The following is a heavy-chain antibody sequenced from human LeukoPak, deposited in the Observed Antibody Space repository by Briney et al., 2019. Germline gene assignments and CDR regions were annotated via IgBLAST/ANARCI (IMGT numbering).Heavy chain of an antibody. J-gene: IGHJ6*02. CDR2: IIPMFGTA. V-gene: IGHV1-69*13. Sequence: ASVKVSCKASGGTFSSYAISWVRQAPGQGLERMGGIIPMFGTANYAQKFQGRVTITADESTSTAYMELSSLRSEDTAVYYCAWSVRFGGMDYGMDVWGQGTTVTVSS. CDR1: GGTFSSYA. CDR3: AWSVRFGGMDYGMDV. D-gene: IGHD3-16*01.